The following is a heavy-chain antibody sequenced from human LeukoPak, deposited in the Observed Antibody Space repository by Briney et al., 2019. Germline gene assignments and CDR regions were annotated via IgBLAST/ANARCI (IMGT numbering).Heavy chain of an antibody. CDR2: MSYDGSNK. D-gene: IGHD6-13*01. Sequence: GGSLRLSCAASGFTFSSYGMHWVRQAPGKGLEWVAVMSYDGSNKYYADSVKGRFTISRDNSKNTLYLQMSSLRAEDTAVYYCAKWDSTWHFQHWGQGTLVTVSS. V-gene: IGHV3-30*18. CDR1: GFTFSSYG. J-gene: IGHJ1*01. CDR3: AKWDSTWHFQH.